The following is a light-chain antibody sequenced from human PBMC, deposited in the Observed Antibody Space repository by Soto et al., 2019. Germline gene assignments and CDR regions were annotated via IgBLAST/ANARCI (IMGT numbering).Light chain of an antibody. J-gene: IGKJ3*01. CDR2: GAS. V-gene: IGKV3-20*01. CDR1: QSISSSY. Sequence: EIVLTQSPGTLSLSPGERATLSCRASQSISSSYLAWYQQKPGQAPRLLIFGASNRATAVPDRFSGGGSGTDFTLTISRLEPEDVAVYYCHKYGDSPFTFGPGTKVDVK. CDR3: HKYGDSPFT.